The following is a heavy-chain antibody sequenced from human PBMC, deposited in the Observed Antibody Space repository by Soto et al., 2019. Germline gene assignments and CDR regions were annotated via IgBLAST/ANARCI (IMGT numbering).Heavy chain of an antibody. CDR1: GFTFSSYW. Sequence: GGSLRLSCAASGFTFSSYWMHWVRQAPGKGLVWVSHINTDGSTTNYADSVKGRFTISRDNAKNTLYLQMNSLSAEDTAVYSCARDKSITMVPDYWGQGTLVTVSS. D-gene: IGHD3-10*01. CDR2: INTDGSTT. J-gene: IGHJ4*02. CDR3: ARDKSITMVPDY. V-gene: IGHV3-74*01.